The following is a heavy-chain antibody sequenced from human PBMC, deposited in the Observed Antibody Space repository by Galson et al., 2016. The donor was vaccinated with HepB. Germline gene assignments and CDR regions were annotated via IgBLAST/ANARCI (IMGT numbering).Heavy chain of an antibody. CDR1: EFTLTDYY. J-gene: IGHJ6*02. CDR2: ISSSGHISADSV. V-gene: IGHV3-11*04. CDR3: ARSPATNCYGYFCYYYWMDV. D-gene: IGHD3-16*01. Sequence: SLRLSCAASEFTLTDYYMNWIRLAPGKGLECISYISSSGHISADSVSYADSVKGRFSISRENANNSLYLQMNRLSAEDTAVYCCARSPATNCYGYFCYYYWMDVWSQGTTVTVSS.